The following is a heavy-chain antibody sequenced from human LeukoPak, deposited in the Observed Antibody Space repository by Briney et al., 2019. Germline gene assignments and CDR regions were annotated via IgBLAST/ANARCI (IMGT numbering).Heavy chain of an antibody. CDR3: ARDLGGQQLVEDCFDY. CDR1: GFTFRSYA. V-gene: IGHV3-30*04. CDR2: ISYEGRNK. Sequence: GGSLRLSCAASGFTFRSYAMHWVREAPGKGLEWVGVISYEGRNKYYAHSLKGRFTTSRDNSTNTLYLQMNSLRAEDTALYYCARDLGGQQLVEDCFDYWGQGTLVTASS. J-gene: IGHJ4*02. D-gene: IGHD6-13*01.